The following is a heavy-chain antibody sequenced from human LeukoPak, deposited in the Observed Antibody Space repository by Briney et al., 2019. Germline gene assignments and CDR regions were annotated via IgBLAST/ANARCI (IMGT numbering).Heavy chain of an antibody. CDR2: IRYDGSNK. Sequence: PGESLRLSCAASGFTFSSYGMHWVRQAPGKGLEWVAFIRYDGSNKYYADSVKGRFTISRDNSKNTLYLQMNSLRAEDTAVYYCAKDHVYGSGSQYYFDYWGQGTLVTVSS. CDR1: GFTFSSYG. J-gene: IGHJ4*02. D-gene: IGHD3-10*01. CDR3: AKDHVYGSGSQYYFDY. V-gene: IGHV3-30*02.